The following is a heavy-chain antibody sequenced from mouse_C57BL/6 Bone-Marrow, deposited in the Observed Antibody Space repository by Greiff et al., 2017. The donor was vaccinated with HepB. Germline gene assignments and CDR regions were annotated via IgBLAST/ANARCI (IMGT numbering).Heavy chain of an antibody. CDR1: GYAFSSYW. Sequence: VNVVESGAELVKPGASVKISCKASGYAFSSYWMNWVKQRPGKGLEWIGQIYPGDGDTNYNGKFKGKATLTADKSSSTAYMQLSSLTSEDSAVYYCAGYSNLYYFDYWGQGTTLTVSS. CDR3: AGYSNLYYFDY. V-gene: IGHV1-80*01. CDR2: IYPGDGDT. D-gene: IGHD2-5*01. J-gene: IGHJ2*01.